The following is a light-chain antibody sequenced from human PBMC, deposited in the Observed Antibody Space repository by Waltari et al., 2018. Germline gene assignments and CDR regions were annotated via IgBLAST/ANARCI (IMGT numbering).Light chain of an antibody. Sequence: DIVLTQSPATLSLSPGDIATLPCRASQSVSSYLAWYQQKPGQAPRLLIYDASNRATGIPARFSGSGSGTDFTLTISSLEPEDFAVYYCQQRSNWPPGALTFGGGTKVEIK. J-gene: IGKJ4*01. CDR1: QSVSSY. CDR2: DAS. CDR3: QQRSNWPPGALT. V-gene: IGKV3-11*01.